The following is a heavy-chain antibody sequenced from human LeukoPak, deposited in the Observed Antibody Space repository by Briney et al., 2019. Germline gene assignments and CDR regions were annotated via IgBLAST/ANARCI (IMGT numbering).Heavy chain of an antibody. CDR1: GFTFSSYG. J-gene: IGHJ4*02. CDR2: IRYDGSSK. Sequence: GGSLRLSCAASGFTFSSYGMHWVRQAPGKGLEWVAFIRYDGSSKYYADSVKGRFTISRDNSKNTLYLQMNSLRAEDTAVYYCAKDRGDIVVVPAAQDYWGQGTLVTVSS. CDR3: AKDRGDIVVVPAAQDY. V-gene: IGHV3-30*02. D-gene: IGHD2-2*01.